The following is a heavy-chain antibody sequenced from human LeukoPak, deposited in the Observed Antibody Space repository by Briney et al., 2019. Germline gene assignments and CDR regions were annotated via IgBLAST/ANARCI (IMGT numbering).Heavy chain of an antibody. CDR3: ARYGITGTTDGGVDAFDI. CDR2: TYYRSKWYN. D-gene: IGHD1-7*01. J-gene: IGHJ3*02. CDR1: GDSVSSNSAA. V-gene: IGHV6-1*01. Sequence: SQTLSLTCAISGDSVSSNSAAWNWIRQSPSRGLEWLGRTYYRSKWYNDYAVSVKSRITINPDTSKNQFSLQLNSVTPEDTAVYYCARYGITGTTDGGVDAFDIWGQGTMVTVSS.